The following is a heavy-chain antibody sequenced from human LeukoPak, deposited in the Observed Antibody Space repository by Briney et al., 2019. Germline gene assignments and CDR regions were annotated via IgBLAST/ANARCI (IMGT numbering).Heavy chain of an antibody. CDR1: SGSVSSGSYY. D-gene: IGHD2-15*01. V-gene: IGHV4-61*01. CDR2: IYYSGST. Sequence: SETLSLTCTVSSGSVSSGSYYWSWKRQSPGKGLEWIGNIYYSGSTNYNTSLKSRVTISVDTPKNQFSLKLSSVTAADTAVYYCATLRSGSCWNWGQGTLVSVSS. J-gene: IGHJ4*02. CDR3: ATLRSGSCWN.